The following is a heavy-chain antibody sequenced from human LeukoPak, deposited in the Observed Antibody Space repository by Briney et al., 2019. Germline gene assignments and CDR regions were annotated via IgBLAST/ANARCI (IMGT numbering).Heavy chain of an antibody. Sequence: ASVKVSCKASGYTFISHAIHWVRQAPGKGLEWMGWSNAGNGHTKYSQELQGRVTITRDTSASTAYMELSNLRSDDMAVYYCARGGFFYGMDVWGQGTRSPSP. CDR3: ARGGFFYGMDV. CDR1: GYTFISHA. D-gene: IGHD3-10*01. CDR2: SNAGNGHT. J-gene: IGHJ6*02. V-gene: IGHV1-3*02.